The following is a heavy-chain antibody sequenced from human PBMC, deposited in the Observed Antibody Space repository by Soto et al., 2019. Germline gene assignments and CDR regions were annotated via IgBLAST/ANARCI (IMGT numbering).Heavy chain of an antibody. V-gene: IGHV4-39*02. CDR2: IDYRGTI. CDR1: GGSIATSSYF. J-gene: IGHJ5*02. CDR3: SRRAPEGFDP. Sequence: TLSLTCTVSGGSIATSSYFWAWIRRPPGKGLEWIGSIDYRGTIYNNPSLKSRVTISVDTSKNHFSLKLDSVTAADTALYYCSRRAPEGFDPWGQGTLVTVSS.